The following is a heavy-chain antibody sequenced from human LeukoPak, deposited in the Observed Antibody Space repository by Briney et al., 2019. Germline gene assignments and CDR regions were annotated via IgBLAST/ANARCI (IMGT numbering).Heavy chain of an antibody. J-gene: IGHJ3*02. V-gene: IGHV5-51*01. Sequence: GGALKISCKGAGYSFTSYWIGWVRQMPGKGLEGMGIIYPGDSDTRYSPYFQGQVTISADKSISTAYLQWSSLKASDTAMYYCASAYCGGDCYLNDAFDIWGQGTMVTVSS. CDR3: ASAYCGGDCYLNDAFDI. D-gene: IGHD2-21*02. CDR2: IYPGDSDT. CDR1: GYSFTSYW.